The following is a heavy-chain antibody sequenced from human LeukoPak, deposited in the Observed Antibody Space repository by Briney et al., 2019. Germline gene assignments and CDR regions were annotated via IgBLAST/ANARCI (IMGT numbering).Heavy chain of an antibody. V-gene: IGHV1-8*01. Sequence: GASVKVSCKASGYTFTSYDINWVRQATGQGLEWMGWMNPNSGNTGYAQKFQGRVTMTRNTSISTAYMELNSLRSEDTAVYYCARGSRYGSGSYCGYWGQGTLVTVSS. J-gene: IGHJ4*02. CDR3: ARGSRYGSGSYCGY. D-gene: IGHD3-10*01. CDR1: GYTFTSYD. CDR2: MNPNSGNT.